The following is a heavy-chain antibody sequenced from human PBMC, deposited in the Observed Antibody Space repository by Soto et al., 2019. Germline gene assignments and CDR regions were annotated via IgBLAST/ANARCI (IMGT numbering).Heavy chain of an antibody. CDR3: TRRYSSGWYPDAFDI. D-gene: IGHD6-19*01. CDR2: IDPSDSYT. CDR1: GYSFTSYW. Sequence: GESLKISCKGSGYSFTSYWISWVRQMPGKGLEWMGRIDPSDSYTNYSPSFQGHVTISADKSISTAYLQWSSLKASDTAMYYCTRRYSSGWYPDAFDISGQGPMVTVSS. V-gene: IGHV5-10-1*01. J-gene: IGHJ3*02.